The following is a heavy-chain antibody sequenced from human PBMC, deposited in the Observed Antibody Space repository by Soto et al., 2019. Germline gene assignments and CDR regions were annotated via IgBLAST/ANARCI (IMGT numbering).Heavy chain of an antibody. D-gene: IGHD2-15*01. CDR2: FDPEDGET. CDR3: ATEVVAATNDAFDI. Sequence: ASVKVSCKVSGYTLTDLSMHWVRQAPGKGLEWMGGFDPEDGETIYAQKFQGRVTMTEDTSTDTAYMELSSLRSEDTAVYYCATEVVAATNDAFDIWGQGTMVTVSS. CDR1: GYTLTDLS. J-gene: IGHJ3*02. V-gene: IGHV1-24*01.